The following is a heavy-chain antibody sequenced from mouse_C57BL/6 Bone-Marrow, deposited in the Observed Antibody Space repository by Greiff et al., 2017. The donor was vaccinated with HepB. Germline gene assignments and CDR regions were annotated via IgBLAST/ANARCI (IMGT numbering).Heavy chain of an antibody. CDR1: GYTFTDYY. CDR3: ARRRKLRGYFDY. Sequence: QVQLQQSGAELVRPGASVKLSCKASGYTFTDYYINWVKQRPGQGLEWIARIYPGSGNTYYNEKFKGKATLTAEKSSSTAYMQLSSLTSEDSAVYFCARRRKLRGYFDYWGQGTTLTVSS. D-gene: IGHD2-4*01. J-gene: IGHJ2*01. CDR2: IYPGSGNT. V-gene: IGHV1-76*01.